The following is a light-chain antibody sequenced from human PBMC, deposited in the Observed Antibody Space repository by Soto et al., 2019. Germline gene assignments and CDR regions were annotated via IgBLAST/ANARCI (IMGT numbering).Light chain of an antibody. J-gene: IGLJ3*02. V-gene: IGLV2-11*01. CDR1: SSDVGGYNY. Sequence: QSALTQPRSVSGSPGQSVSISCTGTSSDVGGYNYVSWYQQHPGKAPKLLIYDVSKWPSGVPDRFSGSKSGNTASLTISGLQAEDEADYCCCSYAGNSLWVFGGGTKLTV. CDR3: CSYAGNSLWV. CDR2: DVS.